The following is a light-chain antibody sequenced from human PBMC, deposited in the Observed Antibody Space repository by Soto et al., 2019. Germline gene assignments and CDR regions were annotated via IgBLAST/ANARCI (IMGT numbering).Light chain of an antibody. CDR3: QQYGSSPGT. J-gene: IGKJ2*01. CDR2: GAS. Sequence: EIVLTQSPGTLSLSPGETATLSCRASQSVSSSYLAWYQQKPGQAPRLLIYGASSRATGIPDRFSGSGSGSDFSRTISRLEPEDFAVYYCQQYGSSPGTFGQGTKLEIK. V-gene: IGKV3-20*01. CDR1: QSVSSSY.